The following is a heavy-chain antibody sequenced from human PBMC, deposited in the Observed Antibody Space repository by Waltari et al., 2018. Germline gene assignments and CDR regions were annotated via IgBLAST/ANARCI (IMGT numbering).Heavy chain of an antibody. V-gene: IGHV4-59*01. CDR3: ARVDSSGYYAFDY. J-gene: IGHJ4*02. CDR1: GGSISSYY. D-gene: IGHD3-22*01. CDR2: IYYSGST. Sequence: QVQLQESGPGLVKPSETLSLTCTVSGGSISSYYWSWIRQPPGKGLEWIGYIYYSGSTNSNPSLKSRVTISVDTSKNQFSLKLSSVTAADTAVYYCARVDSSGYYAFDYWGQGTLVTVSS.